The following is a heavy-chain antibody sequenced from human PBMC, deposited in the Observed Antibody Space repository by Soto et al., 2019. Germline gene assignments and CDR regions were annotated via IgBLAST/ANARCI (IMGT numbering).Heavy chain of an antibody. CDR2: TYYRSKWYN. CDR1: GDSVSSNTAG. V-gene: IGHV6-1*01. Sequence: QVQLQQSGPGLVKPSQTLSLTCTISGDSVSSNTAGWNWIRQSPSRGLEWLGRTYYRSKWYNDYAVFVNSRRIINPDTSTAQFSLPLSSVTPDDTAVYYCARGEEGSVRIFDYWGQGTLVSVSS. J-gene: IGHJ4*02. D-gene: IGHD3-10*01. CDR3: ARGEEGSVRIFDY.